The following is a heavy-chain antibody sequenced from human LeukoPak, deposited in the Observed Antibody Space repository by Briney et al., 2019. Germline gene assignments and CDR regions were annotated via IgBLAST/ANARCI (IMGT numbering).Heavy chain of an antibody. CDR1: GFTFRTYS. V-gene: IGHV3-48*02. D-gene: IGHD4-17*01. J-gene: IGHJ2*01. CDR2: ISSITSTI. CDR3: ARDSARDYGATYWYFDL. Sequence: GGPLRLSCAASGFTFRTYSMNWVRQAPGKGREGVSYISSITSTIYYGDSVKGRFTVSRDNAKNALYLKINSLRDEDTAVYYCARDSARDYGATYWYFDLWGRGTLVTISA.